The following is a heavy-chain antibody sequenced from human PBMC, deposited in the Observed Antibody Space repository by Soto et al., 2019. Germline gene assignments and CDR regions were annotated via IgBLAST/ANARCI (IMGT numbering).Heavy chain of an antibody. V-gene: IGHV3-23*01. CDR1: GLSFSDYA. J-gene: IGHJ5*01. CDR2: ISRTGDSA. Sequence: GGSLRLSCAASGLSFSDYAMSWVRQAPGKGLEWVSSISRTGDSAYYADSVKGRFAISRDRSKNRLSLQMNSLRVEDTAVYYCAKGPDGSGYYHNWFDSWGQGTLVTVSS. D-gene: IGHD3-22*01. CDR3: AKGPDGSGYYHNWFDS.